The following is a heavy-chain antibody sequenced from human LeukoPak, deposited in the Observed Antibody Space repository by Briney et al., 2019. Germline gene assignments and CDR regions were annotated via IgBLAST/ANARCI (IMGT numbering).Heavy chain of an antibody. J-gene: IGHJ3*02. D-gene: IGHD2-21*02. CDR1: GGSFSGYY. CDR2: INHSGST. V-gene: IGHV4-34*01. Sequence: SETLSLTCAVYGGSFSGYYWSWIRQPPGKGLEWIGEINHSGSTNYNPSLKSRVTISVDTSKNQFSLKLSSVTAADTAVYYCARKCRGDCFYAFDIWGQGTMVTVSS. CDR3: ARKCRGDCFYAFDI.